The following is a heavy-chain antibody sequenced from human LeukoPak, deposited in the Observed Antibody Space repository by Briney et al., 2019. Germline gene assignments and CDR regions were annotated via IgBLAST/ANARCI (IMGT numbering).Heavy chain of an antibody. J-gene: IGHJ4*02. V-gene: IGHV4-59*08. Sequence: SETLSLTCTVSGGSISGYYWSWIRQPPGKGLEWIGFISDSGSTNYNPSLKSRVTISVDTSKNQFSLKLSSVSVADTAVYFCARHGGAYSFDYWGQGTLVTVSS. CDR1: GGSISGYY. CDR3: ARHGGAYSFDY. D-gene: IGHD2-21*01. CDR2: ISDSGST.